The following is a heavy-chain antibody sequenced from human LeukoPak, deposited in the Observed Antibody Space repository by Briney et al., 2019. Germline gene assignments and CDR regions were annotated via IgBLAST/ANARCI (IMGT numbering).Heavy chain of an antibody. Sequence: XXXKXXGYTFTXYGISWVRQAPGQGLEWMGWISAYNGNTNYAQKLQGRVTMTTDTSTSTAYMELRSLRSDDTAVYYCAKDPQFIAAAGTEEEGYFDYWGQGTLVTVSS. V-gene: IGHV1-18*01. J-gene: IGHJ4*02. D-gene: IGHD6-13*01. CDR3: AKDPQFIAAAGTEEEGYFDY. CDR1: GYTFTXYG. CDR2: ISAYNGNT.